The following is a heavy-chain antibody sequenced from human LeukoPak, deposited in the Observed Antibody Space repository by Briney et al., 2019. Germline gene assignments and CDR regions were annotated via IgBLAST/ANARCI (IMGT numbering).Heavy chain of an antibody. D-gene: IGHD2-2*01. CDR3: ASRDIVVVPVARYVRDV. CDR1: GFTFSSYA. V-gene: IGHV3-23*01. CDR2: ISGSGGST. J-gene: IGHJ6*02. Sequence: GGSLRLSCAASGFTFSSYAMSWVRQAPGKGLEWVSAISGSGGSTYYADSVKGRFTISRDNSKNTLYLQMNSLRAEDTAVYYCASRDIVVVPVARYVRDVGGQGPRVTVPS.